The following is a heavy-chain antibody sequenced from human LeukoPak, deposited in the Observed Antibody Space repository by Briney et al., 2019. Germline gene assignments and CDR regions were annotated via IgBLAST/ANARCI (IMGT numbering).Heavy chain of an antibody. Sequence: PSETLSLTCAVSGGSLSGYYWSWIRQPPGKGLEWIGEINHSGSTNYNPSLKSRVTISVDTSKNQFSLKLSSVTAADTAVYYCARVLVYSNYVRVSGWFDPWGQGTLVTVSS. D-gene: IGHD4-11*01. CDR1: GGSLSGYY. J-gene: IGHJ5*02. V-gene: IGHV4-34*01. CDR3: ARVLVYSNYVRVSGWFDP. CDR2: INHSGST.